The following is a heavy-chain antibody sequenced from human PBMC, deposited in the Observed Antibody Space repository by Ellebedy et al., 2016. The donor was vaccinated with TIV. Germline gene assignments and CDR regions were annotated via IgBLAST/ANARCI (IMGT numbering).Heavy chain of an antibody. D-gene: IGHD3-16*01. Sequence: PGGSLRLSCAGSGFTFSSYWMSWVRQAPGKGLEWVANINKDGSEKYYVDSVKGRFTISRDNAKKSLYLQINSLRAEDTAVYYCVRYVAAFDIWGQGTMVTVSS. CDR3: VRYVAAFDI. V-gene: IGHV3-7*03. J-gene: IGHJ3*02. CDR2: INKDGSEK. CDR1: GFTFSSYW.